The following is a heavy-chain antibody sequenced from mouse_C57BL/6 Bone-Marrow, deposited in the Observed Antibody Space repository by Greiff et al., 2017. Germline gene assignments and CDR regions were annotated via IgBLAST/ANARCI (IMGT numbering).Heavy chain of an antibody. D-gene: IGHD1-1*01. CDR3: TTNYYGSLAWFAY. Sequence: EVQLQQSGAELVRPGASVKLSCTASGFNIKDDYMHWVKQRPEQGLEWIGWIDPENGDTEYASKFQGKATITADTSSNKAYLQLSSLTSEDTAVYYCTTNYYGSLAWFAYWGQGTLVTVSA. J-gene: IGHJ3*01. V-gene: IGHV14-4*01. CDR1: GFNIKDDY. CDR2: IDPENGDT.